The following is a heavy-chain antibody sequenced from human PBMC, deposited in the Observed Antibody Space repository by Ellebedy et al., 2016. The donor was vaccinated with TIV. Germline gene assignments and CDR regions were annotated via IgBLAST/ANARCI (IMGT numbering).Heavy chain of an antibody. J-gene: IGHJ5*02. CDR2: MHPNSGNT. V-gene: IGHV1-8*01. CDR3: ARGGDWWEILTNWFDP. CDR1: GYTFSNND. D-gene: IGHD2-8*02. Sequence: AASVKVSCKASGYTFSNNDINWVRQATGQGLEWMGWMHPNSGNTAYAQTFQGRVTMTWDASISTAYMELSSLRSEDTAVYYCARGGDWWEILTNWFDPWGQGTLVTVSS.